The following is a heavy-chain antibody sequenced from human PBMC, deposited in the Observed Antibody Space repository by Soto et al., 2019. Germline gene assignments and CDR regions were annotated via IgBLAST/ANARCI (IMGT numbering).Heavy chain of an antibody. Sequence: SETLSLTCAVYGGSFSGYYWSWIRQPPGKGLEWIGEINHSGSTNYNPSLKSRVTISVDTSKNQFSLKLSSVTAADTAVYYCARGGWRRYNWNYYYFDYWGQGTLVTVSS. J-gene: IGHJ4*02. V-gene: IGHV4-34*01. CDR3: ARGGWRRYNWNYYYFDY. CDR1: GGSFSGYY. D-gene: IGHD1-7*01. CDR2: INHSGST.